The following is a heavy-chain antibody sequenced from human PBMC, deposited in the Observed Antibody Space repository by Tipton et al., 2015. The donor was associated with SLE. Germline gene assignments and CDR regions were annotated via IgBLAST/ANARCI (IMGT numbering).Heavy chain of an antibody. Sequence: TLSLTCAVSGYSISSGYYWGWIRQPPGKGLEWIGSIYHSGSTYYNPSLKSRVTISVDTSTNQFSLKLSSVTAADTAVYYCAIRTGYCGGDCYHRGYFDYWGQGTLVTVSS. CDR2: IYHSGST. CDR1: GYSISSGYY. J-gene: IGHJ4*02. V-gene: IGHV4-38-2*01. D-gene: IGHD2-21*01. CDR3: AIRTGYCGGDCYHRGYFDY.